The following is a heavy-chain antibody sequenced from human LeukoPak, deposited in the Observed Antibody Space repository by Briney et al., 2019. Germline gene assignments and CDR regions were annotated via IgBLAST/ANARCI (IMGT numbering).Heavy chain of an antibody. D-gene: IGHD2-8*01. CDR3: ARVSYCTNGVWGGFDP. CDR1: GGSISSYY. CDR2: IYYSGST. Sequence: PSETLFLTCTVPGGSISSYYWSWIRQPPGKGLEWIGHIYYSGSTHYNPSLKSRDTISVDTSKNEFSLKLSSVTAADTAVYYCARVSYCTNGVWGGFDPWGQGTLVTVSS. J-gene: IGHJ5*02. V-gene: IGHV4-59*08.